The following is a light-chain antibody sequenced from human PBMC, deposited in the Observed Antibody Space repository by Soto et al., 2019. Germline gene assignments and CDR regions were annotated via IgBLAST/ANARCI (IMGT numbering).Light chain of an antibody. V-gene: IGKV1-6*01. CDR2: SAS. CDR1: QGVRDD. Sequence: IQMTQSPSSLSASVGDRVTITCRASQGVRDDVGWYQQKPGKAPKLLIYSASTLQSGVPSRFSGSGSGTDFTLTISGLQLEDFATYYCLQESNYPLTFGGGTKVDIK. J-gene: IGKJ4*01. CDR3: LQESNYPLT.